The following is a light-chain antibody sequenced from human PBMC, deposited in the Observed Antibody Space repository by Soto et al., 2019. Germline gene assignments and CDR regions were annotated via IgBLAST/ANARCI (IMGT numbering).Light chain of an antibody. CDR3: SSYAGSNNFDVV. J-gene: IGLJ2*01. Sequence: QSALTQPPSASGSPGQSVTISCTGTSSDVGGYNYVSWYQQHPGKAPKLMIYEVSKRPSGVPDRFSGSKSGNTASLTVSELQAEDEADYYCSSYAGSNNFDVVFGGGTKVTVL. CDR1: SSDVGGYNY. CDR2: EVS. V-gene: IGLV2-8*01.